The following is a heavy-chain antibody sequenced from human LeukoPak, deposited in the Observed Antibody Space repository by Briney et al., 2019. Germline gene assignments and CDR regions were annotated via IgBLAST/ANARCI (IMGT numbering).Heavy chain of an antibody. V-gene: IGHV3-66*01. CDR1: GFTFSDYY. CDR3: ARDGVPYYYYGMDV. CDR2: IYSGGST. J-gene: IGHJ6*02. Sequence: GGSLRLSCAASGFTFSDYYMSWVRQAPGKGLEWVSVIYSGGSTYYADSVKGRFTISRDNSKNTLYLQMNSLRAEDTAVYYCARDGVPYYYYGMDVWGQGTTVTVSS. D-gene: IGHD3-16*01.